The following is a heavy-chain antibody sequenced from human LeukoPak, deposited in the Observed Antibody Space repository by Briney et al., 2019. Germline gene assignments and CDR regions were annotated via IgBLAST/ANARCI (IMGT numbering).Heavy chain of an antibody. CDR1: GSTFSSYD. V-gene: IGHV3-23*01. J-gene: IGHJ4*02. CDR2: IIGSGFNT. CDR3: AKFDYGDY. Sequence: HPGGSLRLSCAGSGSTFSSYDMSWVRQAPGKGLEWVSGIIGSGFNTYYADSVKGRFTISRDTSKNTLYLQMSSLRAEDTAVYYCAKFDYGDYWGQGTLVTVSS.